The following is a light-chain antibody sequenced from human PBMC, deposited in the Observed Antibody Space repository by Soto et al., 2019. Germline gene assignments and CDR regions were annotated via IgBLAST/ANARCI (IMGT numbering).Light chain of an antibody. CDR2: DNN. Sequence: QSVLTQPPSVSAAPGQKVTISCSGSSSNIGNNYVSWYQQLPGTAPKLLIYDNNKRPSGIPDRFSGSKSGTSATLGITGRQTGDEADYYCGTWDSSLSEAYVFGTGTKLTVL. V-gene: IGLV1-51*01. CDR3: GTWDSSLSEAYV. J-gene: IGLJ1*01. CDR1: SSNIGNNY.